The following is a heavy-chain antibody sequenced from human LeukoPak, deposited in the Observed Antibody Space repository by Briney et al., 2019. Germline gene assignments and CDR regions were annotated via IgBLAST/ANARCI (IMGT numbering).Heavy chain of an antibody. CDR1: GGSISSSSYY. J-gene: IGHJ6*02. CDR2: IYYSGST. Sequence: SETLSLTCTVSGGSISSSSYYWGWIRQPPGKGLEWIGSIYYSGSTYYNPSLKSRVTISVDTSKNQFSLKLSSVTAADTAVYYCARGPRGYCSSTSCHRSHYYYGMDVWGQGTTVTVSS. CDR3: ARGPRGYCSSTSCHRSHYYYGMDV. D-gene: IGHD2-2*01. V-gene: IGHV4-39*07.